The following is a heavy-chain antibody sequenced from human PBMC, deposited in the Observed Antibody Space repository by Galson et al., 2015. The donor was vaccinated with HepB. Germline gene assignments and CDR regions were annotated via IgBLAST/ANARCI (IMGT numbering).Heavy chain of an antibody. V-gene: IGHV5-51*03. CDR1: GYSFANYW. Sequence: QSGAEVKKPGESLKISCQTSGYSFANYWIAWVRQVPGKGLEWMGIIYPGDSDTRYSPSFQGQVTISVDKSISTAYLQWSSLKASDSAIYYCARKGSSWYGWFDPWGQGTLVTVSS. CDR2: IYPGDSDT. CDR3: ARKGSSWYGWFDP. D-gene: IGHD6-13*01. J-gene: IGHJ5*02.